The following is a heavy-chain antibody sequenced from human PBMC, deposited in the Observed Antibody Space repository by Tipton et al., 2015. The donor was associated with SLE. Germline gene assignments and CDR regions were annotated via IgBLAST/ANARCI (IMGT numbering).Heavy chain of an antibody. J-gene: IGHJ4*02. Sequence: LRLSCTVSGGSISSYYWSWIRQPPGKGLEWIGEINHSGSTNYNPSLKSRVTISVDTSKNQFSLKLSSVTAADTAVYYCATLHLYSYPSGYWGQGTLVTVSS. CDR3: ATLHLYSYPSGY. CDR2: INHSGST. CDR1: GGSISSYY. V-gene: IGHV4-34*01. D-gene: IGHD5-18*01.